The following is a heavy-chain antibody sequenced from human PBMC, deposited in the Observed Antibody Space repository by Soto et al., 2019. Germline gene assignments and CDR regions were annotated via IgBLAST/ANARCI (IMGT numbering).Heavy chain of an antibody. CDR2: INPSGGST. CDR3: ARTSLDYICDF. J-gene: IGHJ4*02. V-gene: IGHV1-46*01. D-gene: IGHD4-4*01. CDR1: GYTFTSYY. Sequence: QVQLVQSGAEVKKPGAAVKVSCKASGYTFTSYYIHWVRQAPGQGLEWMGVINPSGGSTTYAQRFQGRVTMTRDTSTHTIYMQLSSLSSGDTAVYYCARTSLDYICDFWGQGTLVTVSS.